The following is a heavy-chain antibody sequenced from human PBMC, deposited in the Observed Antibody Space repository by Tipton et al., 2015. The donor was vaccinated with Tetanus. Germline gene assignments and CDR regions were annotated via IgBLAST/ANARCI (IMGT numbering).Heavy chain of an antibody. D-gene: IGHD2-2*02. CDR2: IHYSGRT. J-gene: IGHJ6*02. CDR3: ARHSAMPAAIVYYAMDV. CDR1: GGSISSYY. V-gene: IGHV4-59*08. Sequence: GLVKPSETLSLICTVSGGSISSYYWTWIRQPAGKGLEWIAYIHYSGRTNYNPSLKSRVTISLATSENQFSLTLSSVTAADTAVYYCARHSAMPAAIVYYAMDVWGQGTTVTVSS.